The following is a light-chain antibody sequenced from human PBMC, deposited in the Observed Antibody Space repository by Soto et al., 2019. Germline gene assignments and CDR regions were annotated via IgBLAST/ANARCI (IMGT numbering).Light chain of an antibody. CDR1: QSVLYSSNNKNY. V-gene: IGKV4-1*01. J-gene: IGKJ1*01. CDR2: WAS. CDR3: QHYYSAPPT. Sequence: DIVMTQSPDSLAVSLGERATINCKSSQSVLYSSNNKNYLAWYQQKPGQPPKLLIYWASARESGVPDRFSGSGSGTDFTLTISSLQAEDVAVYYCQHYYSAPPTFCQGTKVEIK.